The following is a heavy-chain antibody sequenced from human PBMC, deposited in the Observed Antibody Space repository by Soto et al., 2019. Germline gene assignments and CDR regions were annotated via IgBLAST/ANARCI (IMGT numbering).Heavy chain of an antibody. CDR1: GFTYTKSS. Sequence: GASVKVSCKNSGFTYTKSSVQWMRQARGQRLEWIGWVVVGSDNTRYAQNFQDRVTITRDMSTSTSYMELRSLTSDDTAVYYCALIADVAATEGYGIDDWGQGTTVTVS. J-gene: IGHJ6*02. CDR3: ALIADVAATEGYGIDD. CDR2: VVVGSDNT. V-gene: IGHV1-58*01. D-gene: IGHD2-21*01.